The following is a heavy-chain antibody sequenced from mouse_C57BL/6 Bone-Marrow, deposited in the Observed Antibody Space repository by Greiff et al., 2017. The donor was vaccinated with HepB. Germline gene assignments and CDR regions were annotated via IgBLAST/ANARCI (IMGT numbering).Heavy chain of an antibody. D-gene: IGHD1-1*01. CDR1: GYTFTDYY. CDR2: INPYNGGT. Sequence: EVQLQQSGPVLVKPGASVKMSCKASGYTFTDYYMNWVKQSHGKSLEWIGVINPYNGGTSYNQKFKGKATLTVDKSSSTAYMELNSLTSEDPAVYYCARGVALYYFDYWGQGTTLTVSS. V-gene: IGHV1-19*01. J-gene: IGHJ2*01. CDR3: ARGVALYYFDY.